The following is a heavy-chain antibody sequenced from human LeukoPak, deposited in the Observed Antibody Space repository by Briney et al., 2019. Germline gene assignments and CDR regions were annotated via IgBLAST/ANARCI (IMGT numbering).Heavy chain of an antibody. V-gene: IGHV4-59*01. CDR2: TYYSGST. Sequence: PSETLSLTCTVSGDSISNYYWSWIRQPPGKGLEWIGFTYYSGSTNYSPSLKSRVTISVDTSKNQFSLRLNSVTAADTAVYYCARVDGTAYYAMDVWGQGTTVTVSS. J-gene: IGHJ6*02. CDR3: ARVDGTAYYAMDV. D-gene: IGHD2-21*02. CDR1: GDSISNYY.